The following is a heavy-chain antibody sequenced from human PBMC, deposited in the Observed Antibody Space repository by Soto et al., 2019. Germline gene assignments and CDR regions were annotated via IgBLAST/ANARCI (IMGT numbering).Heavy chain of an antibody. V-gene: IGHV4-39*01. CDR1: GGSISSRSYY. J-gene: IGHJ4*02. CDR3: AIAYYYDSSGYYQYYFDY. CDR2: IYYSGST. D-gene: IGHD3-22*01. Sequence: PSETLSLPCTVSGGSISSRSYYWGWIRQPPGKGLEWIGSIYYSGSTYYNPSLKSRVTISVDTSKNQFSLKLSSVTAADTAVYYCAIAYYYDSSGYYQYYFDYWGQGTLVTVPQ.